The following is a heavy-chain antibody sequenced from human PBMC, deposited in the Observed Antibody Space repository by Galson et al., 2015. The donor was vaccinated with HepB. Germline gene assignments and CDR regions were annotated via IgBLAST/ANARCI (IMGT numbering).Heavy chain of an antibody. V-gene: IGHV3-7*01. Sequence: SLRLSCAASGFVISRSWMSWVRQAPGKGLEWVANIKQDGSEKYYVDSVKGRFTISRDNAKNSLYLQMNSLTAEDTAVYYCYAGHYFDSWGQGTLVTASS. CDR1: GFVISRSW. D-gene: IGHD1-14*01. CDR2: IKQDGSEK. J-gene: IGHJ4*02. CDR3: YAGHYFDS.